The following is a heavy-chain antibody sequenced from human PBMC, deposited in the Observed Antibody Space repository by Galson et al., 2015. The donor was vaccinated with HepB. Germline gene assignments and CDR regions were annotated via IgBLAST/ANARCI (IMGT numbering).Heavy chain of an antibody. V-gene: IGHV3-66*02. CDR1: GFTVSSNY. CDR2: IYSGGST. Sequence: SLRLSCAASGFTVSSNYMSWVRQAPGKGLEWVSVIYSGGSTYYADSVKGRFTISRDNSKNTLYLQMNSLRAEDTAVYYCASTYSSGWYYFDYWGQGTLVTVSS. J-gene: IGHJ4*02. D-gene: IGHD6-19*01. CDR3: ASTYSSGWYYFDY.